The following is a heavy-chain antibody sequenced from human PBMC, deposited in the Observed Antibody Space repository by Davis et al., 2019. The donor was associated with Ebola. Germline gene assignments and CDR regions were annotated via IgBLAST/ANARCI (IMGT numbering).Heavy chain of an antibody. CDR1: GYSFTSYW. CDR2: IYPGDSDT. J-gene: IGHJ2*01. Sequence: PGGSLRLSCKGSGYSFTSYWIGWARQMPGKGLEWMRIIYPGDSDTRYSPSFQGQVTISADKSISTAYLQWSSLKASDTAMYYYARLWGDYVWYFDLWGRGTLVTVSS. V-gene: IGHV5-51*01. D-gene: IGHD4-17*01. CDR3: ARLWGDYVWYFDL.